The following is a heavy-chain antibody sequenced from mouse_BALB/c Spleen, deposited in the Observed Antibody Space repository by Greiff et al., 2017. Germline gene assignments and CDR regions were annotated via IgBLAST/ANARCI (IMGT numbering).Heavy chain of an antibody. Sequence: EVKVEESGGGLVQPGGSMKLSCVASGFTFSNYWMNWVRQSPEKGLEWVAEIRLKSNNYATHYAESVKGRFTISRDDSKSSVYLQMNNLRAEDTGIDYCTTAYAMDYWGQGTSVTVSS. V-gene: IGHV6-6*02. D-gene: IGHD1-2*01. CDR2: IRLKSNNYAT. CDR1: GFTFSNYW. J-gene: IGHJ4*01. CDR3: TTAYAMDY.